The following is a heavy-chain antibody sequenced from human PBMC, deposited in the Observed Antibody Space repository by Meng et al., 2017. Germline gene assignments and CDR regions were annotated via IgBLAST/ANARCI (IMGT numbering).Heavy chain of an antibody. D-gene: IGHD3-3*01. CDR1: GFTFSDYY. Sequence: GESLKISCAASGFTFSDYYMSWIRQAPGKGLEWVSYISSSGSTIYYADPVKGRFTISRDNAKNSLYLQMNSLRAEDTAVYYCARRRFLEQIDAFDIWGQGTMVTVSS. CDR3: ARRRFLEQIDAFDI. V-gene: IGHV3-11*01. J-gene: IGHJ3*02. CDR2: ISSSGSTI.